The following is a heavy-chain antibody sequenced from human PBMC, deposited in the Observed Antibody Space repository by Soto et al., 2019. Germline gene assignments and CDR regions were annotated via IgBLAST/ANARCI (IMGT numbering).Heavy chain of an antibody. CDR3: ARVILGSSWPYYFDY. Sequence: PSETLSLTCTVSGGSISSGDYYWSWIRQPPGKGLEWIGYIYYSGSTYYNPSLKSRVTISVDTSKNQFSLKLSSVTAADTVVYYCARVILGSSWPYYFDYWGQGTLVTVSS. CDR2: IYYSGST. CDR1: GGSISSGDYY. D-gene: IGHD6-13*01. J-gene: IGHJ4*02. V-gene: IGHV4-30-4*01.